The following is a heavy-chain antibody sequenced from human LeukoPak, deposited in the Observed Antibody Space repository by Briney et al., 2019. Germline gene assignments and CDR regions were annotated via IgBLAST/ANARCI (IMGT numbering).Heavy chain of an antibody. J-gene: IGHJ4*02. Sequence: GGSLRLSCAASGFTFSSYGMSWVRQAPGKGLEWVSFISSSRSYIYYADSVKGRFTISRDNAKNSLYLQMNSLRAEDTAVYYCARVVRGVNYYLDYWGQGTLVTVSS. V-gene: IGHV3-21*01. CDR2: ISSSRSYI. D-gene: IGHD3-10*01. CDR3: ARVVRGVNYYLDY. CDR1: GFTFSSYG.